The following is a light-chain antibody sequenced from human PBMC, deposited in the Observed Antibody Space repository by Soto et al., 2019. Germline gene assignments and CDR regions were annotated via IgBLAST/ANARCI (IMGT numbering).Light chain of an antibody. J-gene: IGLJ1*01. CDR3: GSWDSSLSAYV. CDR1: SSKIGGDS. Sequence: QSVLTQPPSVSAAPGQKVTISCSGNSSKIGGDSVSWYQQLPGTAPKLLIYDDNKRPSGIPDRFSGSKSGTSATLGITGFQTGDEADYYCGSWDSSLSAYVFGTGTKVTVL. V-gene: IGLV1-51*01. CDR2: DDN.